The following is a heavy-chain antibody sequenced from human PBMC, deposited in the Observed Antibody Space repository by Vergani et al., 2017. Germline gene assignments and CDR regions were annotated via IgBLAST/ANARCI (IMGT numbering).Heavy chain of an antibody. V-gene: IGHV3-30*07. CDR3: AKDPYNWNSGSGY. Sequence: QVQLVESGGGVVQPGRSLRLSCAASGFTFSSYAMHWVRQAPGKGLEWVAVISYDGSNKYYADSVKGRFTISRDNSKNTLYLQMNSLRAEDTAVYYCAKDPYNWNSGSGYWGQGTLVTVSS. D-gene: IGHD1-7*01. CDR1: GFTFSSYA. J-gene: IGHJ4*02. CDR2: ISYDGSNK.